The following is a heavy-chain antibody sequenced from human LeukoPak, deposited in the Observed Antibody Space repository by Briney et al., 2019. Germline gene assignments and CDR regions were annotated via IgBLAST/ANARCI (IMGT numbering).Heavy chain of an antibody. J-gene: IGHJ6*02. CDR1: GGSISSYY. Sequence: SETLSLTCTVSGGSISSYYWNWIRQPAGKGLEWIGRIYSSGSTNYNPSLKSRVTMSVDTSKNQFSLKLSSVTAADTAVYYCASLTRGGDYYGMDVWGQGTTVTVSS. D-gene: IGHD3-16*01. CDR3: ASLTRGGDYYGMDV. CDR2: IYSSGST. V-gene: IGHV4-4*07.